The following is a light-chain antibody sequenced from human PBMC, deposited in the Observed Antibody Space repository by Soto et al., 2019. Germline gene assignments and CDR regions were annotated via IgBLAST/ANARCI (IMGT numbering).Light chain of an antibody. CDR1: NSYVGNYIF. V-gene: IGLV2-14*01. J-gene: IGLJ1*01. Sequence: QSALTQPASVSGSPGQSITISCTGTNSYVGNYIFVSWYQQHPGRAPKLIIFDISNRPSGVSNRFSGSKSGNTASLTISGIQAEDEADYYCFSYTVSRILVFGAGTKVTVL. CDR2: DIS. CDR3: FSYTVSRILV.